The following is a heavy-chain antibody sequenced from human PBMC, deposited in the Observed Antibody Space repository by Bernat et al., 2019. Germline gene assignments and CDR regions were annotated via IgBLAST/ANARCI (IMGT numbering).Heavy chain of an antibody. Sequence: QITLKESGPTLVKPTQTLTLTCTFSGFSLSTSGVGVGWIRQPPGKALEWLALIYWDDDKRYSPSLKSRLTITKDTSKNQVVLTMTHMDPVDTATYYCAHSGRYCSSTSCYYYFDYWGQGTLVTVSS. CDR3: AHSGRYCSSTSCYYYFDY. D-gene: IGHD2-2*01. V-gene: IGHV2-5*02. J-gene: IGHJ4*02. CDR1: GFSLSTSGVG. CDR2: IYWDDDK.